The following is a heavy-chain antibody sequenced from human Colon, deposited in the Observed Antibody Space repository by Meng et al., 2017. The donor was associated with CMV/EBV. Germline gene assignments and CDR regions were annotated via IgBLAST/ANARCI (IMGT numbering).Heavy chain of an antibody. Sequence: SETLSLTCTVSDGSISSSSYYWGWLRQPPGKGLEWIGSIFYAETTYYNPSLKSRVTISIDTTKNQFSLKLSSVGAADTAVYYCAREYYSYVYRYWLDSWGQGTLVTVSS. CDR3: AREYYSYVYRYWLDS. J-gene: IGHJ5*01. D-gene: IGHD2-15*01. CDR1: DGSISSSSYY. CDR2: IFYAETT. V-gene: IGHV4-39*07.